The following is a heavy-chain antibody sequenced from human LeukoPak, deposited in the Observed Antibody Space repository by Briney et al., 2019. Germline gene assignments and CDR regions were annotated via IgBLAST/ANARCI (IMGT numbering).Heavy chain of an antibody. V-gene: IGHV3-23*01. J-gene: IGHJ6*03. CDR1: GFTFSSFA. CDR2: ISGSGGST. Sequence: GGSPRLSCAASGFTFSSFAMSWVRQAPGKGLEWASVISGSGGSTYYADSVKGRFTISRDNSKNTLYLQMNSLRAEDTAVYYCAKVPGDYYYMDVWGKGTTVTVSS. CDR3: AKVPGDYYYMDV.